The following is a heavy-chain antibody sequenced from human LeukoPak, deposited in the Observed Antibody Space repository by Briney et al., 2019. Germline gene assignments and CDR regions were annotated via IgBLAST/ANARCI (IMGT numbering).Heavy chain of an antibody. V-gene: IGHV3-21*01. CDR3: ARGTMIVVVAPCDI. Sequence: GGSLRLSCAASGFTFSSYSMNWVRQAPGKGLEWVSSISSSSSYIYYADSVKGRFTISRDNAKNSLYLQMNSLRAEDTAVYYCARGTMIVVVAPCDIWGQGTMVTVSS. CDR1: GFTFSSYS. J-gene: IGHJ3*02. D-gene: IGHD3-22*01. CDR2: ISSSSSYI.